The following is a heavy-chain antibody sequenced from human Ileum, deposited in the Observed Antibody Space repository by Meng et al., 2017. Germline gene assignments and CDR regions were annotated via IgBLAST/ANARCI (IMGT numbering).Heavy chain of an antibody. CDR1: GYTFTSYY. CDR3: ARGRRVVVVPRPVYYFDY. D-gene: IGHD3-22*01. J-gene: IGHJ4*02. V-gene: IGHV1-46*01. CDR2: IRPSGGGT. Sequence: ASVKVSCKASGYTFTSYYIHWVRQAPGQGLEYMGIIRPSGGGTSYAQKFQGRVTITRNTSISTAYMELSSLRSEDTAVYYCARGRRVVVVPRPVYYFDYWGQGTLVTVSS.